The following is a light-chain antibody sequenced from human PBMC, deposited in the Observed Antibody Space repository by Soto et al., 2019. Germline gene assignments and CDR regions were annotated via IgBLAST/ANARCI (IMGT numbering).Light chain of an antibody. CDR2: AAS. V-gene: IGKV1-39*01. CDR1: QSISGY. Sequence: DLQMAQSPSSLSASVGDRVTITCRASQSISGYLNWYQQKPGKAPDLLIYAASTLQGGVPSRFSGSGSGTDFTLTISNLQPEYFATYYCQQGYSPPYTFGQGTRLEIK. J-gene: IGKJ2*01. CDR3: QQGYSPPYT.